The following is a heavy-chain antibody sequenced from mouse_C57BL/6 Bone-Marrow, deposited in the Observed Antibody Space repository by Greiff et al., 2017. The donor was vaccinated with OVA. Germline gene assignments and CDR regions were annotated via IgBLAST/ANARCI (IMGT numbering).Heavy chain of an antibody. J-gene: IGHJ4*01. CDR3: APSKDYAMDY. CDR1: GYTFTDYY. CDR2: INPYNGGT. V-gene: IGHV1-19*01. Sequence: EVQVVESGPVLVKPGASVKMSCKASGYTFTDYYMNWVKQSHGKSLEWIGVINPYNGGTSYNQKFKGKATLTVDKSSSTAYMELNSLTSEDSAVYYCAPSKDYAMDYWGQGTSVTVSS.